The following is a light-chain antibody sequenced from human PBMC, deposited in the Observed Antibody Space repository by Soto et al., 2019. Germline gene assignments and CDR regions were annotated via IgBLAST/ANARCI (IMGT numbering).Light chain of an antibody. CDR1: QSVSSN. CDR2: GSS. Sequence: IVMAQSPSAVCGARGERAPLWWRASQSVSSNLAWYQHKPCQAPRLLVYGSSTRATGVPARVSGSGAGPDFSVTITRLQSEDPAVHFIQTHKERPTTVRPGTQVEIK. V-gene: IGKV3-15*01. CDR3: QTHKERPTT. J-gene: IGKJ1*01.